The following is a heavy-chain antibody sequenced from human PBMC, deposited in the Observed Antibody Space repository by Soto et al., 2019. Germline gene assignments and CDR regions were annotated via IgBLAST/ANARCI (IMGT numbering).Heavy chain of an antibody. CDR3: ARGPVIVYSGSPEAAFDI. CDR2: ISSSGGTI. D-gene: IGHD1-26*01. Sequence: PGGCLTLSCTASGGACNKYGNNWDRQAPGQGREWFSYISSSGGTISHAESVKGRFTISRDNAKNSLYLQMNSLRAEDTAVYYCARGPVIVYSGSPEAAFDIWGQGTMVTVSS. J-gene: IGHJ3*02. V-gene: IGHV3-48*03. CDR1: GGACNKYG.